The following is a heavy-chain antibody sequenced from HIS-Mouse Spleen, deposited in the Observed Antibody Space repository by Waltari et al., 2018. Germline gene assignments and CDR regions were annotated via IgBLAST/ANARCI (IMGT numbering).Heavy chain of an antibody. J-gene: IGHJ2*01. CDR3: AREIPYSSSWYDWYFDL. CDR2: IYYSGCP. V-gene: IGHV4-39*07. CDR1: GGSISSSSYY. D-gene: IGHD6-13*01. Sequence: QLQLQESGPGLVKPSETLSLTCTVSGGSISSSSYYWGWIRQPPGKGLEWIGRIYYSGCPYSNPSLTGRVTISVDTSKNQFSLKLSAVTAADTAVYYCAREIPYSSSWYDWYFDLWGRGTLVTVSS.